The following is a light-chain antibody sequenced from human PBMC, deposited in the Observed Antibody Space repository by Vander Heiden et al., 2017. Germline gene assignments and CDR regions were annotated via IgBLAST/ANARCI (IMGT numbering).Light chain of an antibody. CDR1: QSVSSN. Sequence: EIVMPQPPATLPLSPGARATLSCTASQSVSSNLAWYQQTPGQAPRLLIYGASTRATGIPARFSGSGYGTEFTLTISSRQSEDFAVYYCQQYNNWPPLTCGGGTKVEIK. CDR2: GAS. CDR3: QQYNNWPPLT. V-gene: IGKV3-15*01. J-gene: IGKJ4*01.